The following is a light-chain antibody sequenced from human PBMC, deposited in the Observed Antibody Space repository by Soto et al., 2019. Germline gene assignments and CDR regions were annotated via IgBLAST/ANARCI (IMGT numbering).Light chain of an antibody. Sequence: EIVMAQSPATLSVSPGERATLSCRSSQSIGLAIAWYQHKPGQAPRLLIFDASQRATGIPARFRGSGSGTDFTLSISSLEPEDFAVYYCQQRTDRPPSTFGQGTRLEIK. J-gene: IGKJ5*01. V-gene: IGKV3-11*01. CDR3: QQRTDRPPST. CDR2: DAS. CDR1: QSIGLA.